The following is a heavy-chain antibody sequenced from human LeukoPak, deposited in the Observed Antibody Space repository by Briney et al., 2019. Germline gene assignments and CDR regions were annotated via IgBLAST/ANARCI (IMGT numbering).Heavy chain of an antibody. CDR1: GFIFSHYW. CDR3: TRLAPGSSRDY. Sequence: GGSLRLSCAASGFIFSHYWMSWGRQSPGKGLEWVATINNDGGDTLYADSVKGRLTISRDDAKNSLFLQFHSLRVDDTAVYYCTRLAPGSSRDYWGQGTLVTVSS. CDR2: INNDGGDT. D-gene: IGHD2-15*01. J-gene: IGHJ4*02. V-gene: IGHV3-7*01.